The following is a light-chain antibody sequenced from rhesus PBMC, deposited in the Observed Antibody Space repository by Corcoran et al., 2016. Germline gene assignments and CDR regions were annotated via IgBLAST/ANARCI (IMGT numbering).Light chain of an antibody. Sequence: IQMTQSPSSLSASVGDTVTITCRASQGSSSYLNWFQQKPGKAPKLLFYAASRLESGVPSRFSGNGSGTDFTLTLSSLQPENFAFYYCLQHNSYPFTFSPGTKLDIK. CDR3: LQHNSYPFT. CDR1: QGSSSY. V-gene: IGKV1-28*02. J-gene: IGKJ3*01. CDR2: AAS.